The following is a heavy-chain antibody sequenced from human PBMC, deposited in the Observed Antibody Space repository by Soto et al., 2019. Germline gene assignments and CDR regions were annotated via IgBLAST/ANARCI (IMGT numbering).Heavy chain of an antibody. V-gene: IGHV1-18*04. CDR3: ASAQTPTESDS. Sequence: QVQLVQSGAEVKKPGASVKVSCKASGYIFTNYGISWVRQAPGQGLEWMGWMNAYNGNSNYAQKVRGRXTXTXXKSTNTAYMELRSLRSDDTDVYFCASAQTPTESDSWGQGTLVTVSS. CDR2: MNAYNGNS. CDR1: GYIFTNYG. D-gene: IGHD4-4*01. J-gene: IGHJ4*02.